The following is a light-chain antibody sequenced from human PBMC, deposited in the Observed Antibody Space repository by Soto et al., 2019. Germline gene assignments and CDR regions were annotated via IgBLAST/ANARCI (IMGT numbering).Light chain of an antibody. CDR1: SSNIGAGYD. Sequence: QAVVTQPPSVSGAPGQRVTISCTGSSSNIGAGYDVHWYQQLPGTAPKLLIYGNSNRPSGVPDRFSGSKSGTSASLAITGLRAEDEADYYCQSYDSSLSGSVFGGGTMLTVL. CDR2: GNS. J-gene: IGLJ2*01. V-gene: IGLV1-40*01. CDR3: QSYDSSLSGSV.